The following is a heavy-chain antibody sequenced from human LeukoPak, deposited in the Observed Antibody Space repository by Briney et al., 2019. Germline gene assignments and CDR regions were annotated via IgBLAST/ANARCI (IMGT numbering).Heavy chain of an antibody. Sequence: PSETLSFSCTVSNGSIFSHNSYWAWVRQPPGKGLEWIVGMYYSGTTYYNPSLQSRVTMSVDMAKNHFSLNMTSVSAADTAVYFCAKLVGTTGYFDLWGRGALVTVAS. J-gene: IGHJ4*02. CDR1: NGSIFSHNSY. V-gene: IGHV4-39*01. CDR3: AKLVGTTGYFDL. CDR2: MYYSGTT. D-gene: IGHD1-1*01.